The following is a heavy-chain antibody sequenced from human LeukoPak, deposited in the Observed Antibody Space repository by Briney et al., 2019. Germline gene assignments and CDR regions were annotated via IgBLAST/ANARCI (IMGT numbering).Heavy chain of an antibody. J-gene: IGHJ5*02. CDR2: IWYDGSNK. Sequence: GGSLRLSCAASGFTFSSYGFHWVRPAPGKGLEWVAVIWYDGSNKYYADSVKGRFTISRDSSKNTLYLQTNSLRAEDTAVYYCAKDGSGGGWKWFDPWGQGTLVTVSS. CDR1: GFTFSSYG. D-gene: IGHD2-15*01. CDR3: AKDGSGGGWKWFDP. V-gene: IGHV3-33*06.